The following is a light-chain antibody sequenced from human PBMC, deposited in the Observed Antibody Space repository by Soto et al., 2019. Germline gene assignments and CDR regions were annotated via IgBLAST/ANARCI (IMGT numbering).Light chain of an antibody. CDR1: QSVSSN. CDR3: QQYNNWPPRT. J-gene: IGKJ1*01. V-gene: IGKV3-15*01. CDR2: GAS. Sequence: VITRPPITKSVSPGERATLSCRASQSVSSNLAWYQQKPGQAPRLLIYGASTRATGIPARFSGSGSGTEFTLTISSLQSEDFAVYYCQQYNNWPPRTFGQGTKV.